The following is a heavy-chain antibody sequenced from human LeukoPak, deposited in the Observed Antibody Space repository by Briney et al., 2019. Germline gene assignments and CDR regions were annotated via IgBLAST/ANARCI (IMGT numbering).Heavy chain of an antibody. CDR3: ARVGRRSYYYFDY. J-gene: IGHJ4*02. V-gene: IGHV3-33*01. Sequence: HPGGSLRLSCAASGFTFSSYGMHWVRQAPGKGLEWVAVIWYDGSNKYYADSVKGRFTISRDNSKNTLYLQMNSLRAEDTAVYYCARVGRRSYYYFDYWGQGTLVTVSS. D-gene: IGHD1-26*01. CDR2: IWYDGSNK. CDR1: GFTFSSYG.